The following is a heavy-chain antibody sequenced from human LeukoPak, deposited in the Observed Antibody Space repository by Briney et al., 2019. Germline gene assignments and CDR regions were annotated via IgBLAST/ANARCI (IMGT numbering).Heavy chain of an antibody. D-gene: IGHD4-23*01. CDR2: IKYDGSAT. CDR1: GFTFSNYW. J-gene: IGHJ4*02. CDR3: ARDDYGGNDY. Sequence: GGSLRLSCAASGFTFSNYWMHWIRQVPGKGLVWVSHIKYDGSATNYADSVKGRFTISRDNAKNSLYLQMNSLRAEDTAVYYCARDDYGGNDYWGQGTLVTVSS. V-gene: IGHV3-74*01.